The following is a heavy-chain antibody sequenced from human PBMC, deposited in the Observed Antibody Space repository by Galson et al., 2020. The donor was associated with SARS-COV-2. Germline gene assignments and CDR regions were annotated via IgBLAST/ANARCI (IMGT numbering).Heavy chain of an antibody. D-gene: IGHD1-1*01. CDR1: GFNFSASA. CDR3: RGYGTKGSSFHI. J-gene: IGHJ3*02. Sequence: GESLKISCAASGFNFSASAIHWVRQASGRGLDWVGRIRSAANNYATAYGASLKGRFIISRDDSKNTAYLQMNSLKTEDTALYFCRGYGTKGSSFHIWGQGTRVTVSS. V-gene: IGHV3-73*01. CDR2: IRSAANNYAT.